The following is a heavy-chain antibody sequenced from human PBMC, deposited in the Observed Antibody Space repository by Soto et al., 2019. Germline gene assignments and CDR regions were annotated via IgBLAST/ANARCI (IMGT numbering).Heavy chain of an antibody. V-gene: IGHV1-18*04. CDR2: ISAYNGNT. Sequence: ASVKVSCKASGYTFTSYGISWVRQAPGQGLEWMRWISAYNGNTNYAQKLQGRVTMTTDTSTSTAYMELRSLRSDDTAVYYCAKEVVVAATGYYYYYGMDVWGQGTTVTVSS. D-gene: IGHD2-15*01. CDR1: GYTFTSYG. CDR3: AKEVVVAATGYYYYYGMDV. J-gene: IGHJ6*02.